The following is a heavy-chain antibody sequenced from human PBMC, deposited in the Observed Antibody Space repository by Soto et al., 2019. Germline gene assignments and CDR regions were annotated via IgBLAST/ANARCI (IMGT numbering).Heavy chain of an antibody. CDR3: ARLAPELNTSPRYFDS. CDR1: GFIFRTYG. Sequence: PGGSLRLSCATSGFIFRTYGMSWVRQAPGKGLEWVSGISLTGVTTYYADSVKGRFTISRDNSGHTLILTLKSMRVDDTAIYYCARLAPELNTSPRYFDSWGQGALVTVSS. V-gene: IGHV3-23*01. CDR2: ISLTGVTT. D-gene: IGHD1-7*01. J-gene: IGHJ4*03.